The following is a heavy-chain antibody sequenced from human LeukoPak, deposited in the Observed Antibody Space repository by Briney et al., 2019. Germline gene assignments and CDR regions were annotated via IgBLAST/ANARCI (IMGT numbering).Heavy chain of an antibody. D-gene: IGHD3-22*01. V-gene: IGHV4-39*01. CDR2: IYYRGST. CDR3: ARRRYYDSTGYLD. CDR1: GDSISSSSYY. Sequence: SETLSLTCTLSGDSISSSSYYWGWIRQPPGTGLEWIGDIYYRGSTYYNPSLKSRVSISIDTSNNQFSLTLNSVTAADTALYLCARRRYYDSTGYLDWGQGTLVTVSS. J-gene: IGHJ1*01.